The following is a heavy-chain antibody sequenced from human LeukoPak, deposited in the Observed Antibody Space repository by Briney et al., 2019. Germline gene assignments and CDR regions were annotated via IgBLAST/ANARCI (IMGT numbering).Heavy chain of an antibody. CDR1: GGSISSSSYY. Sequence: SETLSLTCTVSGGSISSSSYYWGWIRQPPGKGLEWIGSIYYSGSTYYNPSLKSRVTISVDTSKNQFSLKLSSVTAADTAVYYCARHRGGNSRWYFDYWGQGTLVTVS. CDR2: IYYSGST. V-gene: IGHV4-39*01. CDR3: ARHRGGNSRWYFDY. D-gene: IGHD4-23*01. J-gene: IGHJ4*02.